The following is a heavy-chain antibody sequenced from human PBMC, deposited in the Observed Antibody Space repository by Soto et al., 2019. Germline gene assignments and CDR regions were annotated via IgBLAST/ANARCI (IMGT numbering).Heavy chain of an antibody. Sequence: QVQLVESGGGLVKPGGSLRLSSAASGFTFSDYYMSWIRQAPGKGLEWVSYISSSSSYTNYADSVKGRFTISRDNAKNSLYLQMNSLRAEDTAVYYCARDRYTAMVTGSTYFDYWGQGTLVTVSS. V-gene: IGHV3-11*06. CDR1: GFTFSDYY. CDR3: ARDRYTAMVTGSTYFDY. D-gene: IGHD5-18*01. J-gene: IGHJ4*02. CDR2: ISSSSSYT.